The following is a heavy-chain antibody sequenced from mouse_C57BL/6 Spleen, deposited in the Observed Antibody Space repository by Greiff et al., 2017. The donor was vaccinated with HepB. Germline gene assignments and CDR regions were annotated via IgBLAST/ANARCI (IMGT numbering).Heavy chain of an antibody. J-gene: IGHJ4*01. V-gene: IGHV5-4*01. CDR3: ASHYYGSRFYAMDY. CDR1: GFTFSSYA. D-gene: IGHD1-1*01. Sequence: EVQGVESGGGLVKPGGSLKLSCAASGFTFSSYAMSWVRQTPEKRLEWVATISDGGSYTYYPDNVKGRFTISRDNAKNNLYLQMSHLKSEDTAMYYCASHYYGSRFYAMDYWGQGTSVTVSS. CDR2: ISDGGSYT.